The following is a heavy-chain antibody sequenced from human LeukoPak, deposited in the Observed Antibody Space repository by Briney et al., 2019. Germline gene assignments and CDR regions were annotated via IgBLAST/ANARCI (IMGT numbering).Heavy chain of an antibody. CDR2: ISSSSSYI. D-gene: IGHD5-12*01. CDR1: GFTFSSYS. V-gene: IGHV3-21*01. J-gene: IGHJ4*02. CDR3: AKVPSSYSGYDLPLDY. Sequence: GGSLRLSCAASGFTFSSYSMNWVRQAPGKGLEWVSSISSSSSYIYYADSVKGRFTISRDNSKNTLYLQMNSLRAEDTAVYYCAKVPSSYSGYDLPLDYWGQGTLVTVSS.